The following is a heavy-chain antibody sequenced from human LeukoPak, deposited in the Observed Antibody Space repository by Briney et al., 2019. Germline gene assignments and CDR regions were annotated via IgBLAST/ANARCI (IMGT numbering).Heavy chain of an antibody. CDR1: GFTVSSNY. Sequence: GGSLRLSCAASGFTVSSNYMSWVRQAPGKGLEWVSVIYSGGSTYYADSVKGRFTISRDNSKNTLYLQMNSLRAEDTAVYYCARGPIFYYYYDSSGLDYWGEGTLVTVSS. J-gene: IGHJ4*02. V-gene: IGHV3-53*01. D-gene: IGHD3-22*01. CDR2: IYSGGST. CDR3: ARGPIFYYYYDSSGLDY.